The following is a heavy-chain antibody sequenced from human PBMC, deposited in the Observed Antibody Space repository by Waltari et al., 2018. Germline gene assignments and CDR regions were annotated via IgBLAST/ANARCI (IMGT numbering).Heavy chain of an antibody. CDR3: ARTKYYYGSGSPDAFDI. Sequence: QVQLVQSGAEGKKPGASVKVSCKASGYTFTGSYMNWVRRAPGQGLEWMGRINPNSGGTNEAQKLQGRVTMTRDTSISTAYMELSRLRSDDTAVYYCARTKYYYGSGSPDAFDIWGQGTMVTVSS. CDR1: GYTFTGSY. D-gene: IGHD3-10*01. CDR2: INPNSGGT. J-gene: IGHJ3*02. V-gene: IGHV1-2*06.